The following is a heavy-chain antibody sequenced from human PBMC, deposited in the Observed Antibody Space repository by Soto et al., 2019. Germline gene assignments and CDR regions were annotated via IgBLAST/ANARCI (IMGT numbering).Heavy chain of an antibody. D-gene: IGHD2-21*02. CDR1: GYTFTSYA. CDR3: ARGCRGGDADWFDP. V-gene: IGHV1-3*01. J-gene: IGHJ5*02. CDR2: INAGNGNT. Sequence: QFQLVQSGAEVKKPGASVKVSCKASGYTFTSYAMHWVRQAPGQRLEWMGWINAGNGNTKYSQKFQGRVTITRDTSASTAYMELSSLRAEDTAVYYCARGCRGGDADWFDPWGQGTLVTVSS.